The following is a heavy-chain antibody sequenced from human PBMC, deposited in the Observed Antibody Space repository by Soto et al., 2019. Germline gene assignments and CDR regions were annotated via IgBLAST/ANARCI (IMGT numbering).Heavy chain of an antibody. CDR1: GGTFSSYA. J-gene: IGHJ6*02. D-gene: IGHD6-13*01. CDR2: IIPIFGTA. V-gene: IGHV1-69*13. Sequence: SVKVSCKASGGTFSSYAISWVRQAPGQGLEWMGGIIPIFGTANYAQKFQGRVTITADESTSTAYMELSSLRSEDTAVYYCARVGIAAACTIIYYYYGMLVWGQTTTVTVSS. CDR3: ARVGIAAACTIIYYYYGMLV.